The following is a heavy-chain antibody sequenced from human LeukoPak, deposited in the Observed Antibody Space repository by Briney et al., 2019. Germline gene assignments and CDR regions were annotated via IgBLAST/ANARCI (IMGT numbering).Heavy chain of an antibody. CDR2: ISSDGSRP. V-gene: IGHV3-74*01. D-gene: IGHD1-26*01. J-gene: IGHJ4*02. Sequence: GRSLRLSCAASGFTFSSHWMHWVRQAPGKGLVWVSGISSDGSRPRYADSVNGRFTISRDNAKNTLYLQMNSLRAEDTAVYFCVRDGQGSTPLDYWGQGTLVTVSS. CDR1: GFTFSSHW. CDR3: VRDGQGSTPLDY.